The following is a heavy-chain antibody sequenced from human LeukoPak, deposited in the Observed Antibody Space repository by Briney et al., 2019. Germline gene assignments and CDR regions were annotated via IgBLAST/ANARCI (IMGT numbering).Heavy chain of an antibody. CDR1: GFILSDYY. Sequence: AGGSLSLSCAVSGFILSDYYMRWIRQAPGKGLEWLSYISSRGSTIFYADSVEGRFTISRDNANNTLYLQINSLRAEDTAVYYCARPDYYGSGSYNFDPWGQGTLVTVSS. J-gene: IGHJ5*02. CDR3: ARPDYYGSGSYNFDP. D-gene: IGHD3-10*01. CDR2: ISSRGSTI. V-gene: IGHV3-11*04.